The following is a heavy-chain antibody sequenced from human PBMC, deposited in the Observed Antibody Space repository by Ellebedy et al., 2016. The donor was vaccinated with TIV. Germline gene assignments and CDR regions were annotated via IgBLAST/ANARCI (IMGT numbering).Heavy chain of an antibody. V-gene: IGHV4-30-4*01. CDR3: ARGGDGYIHY. Sequence: MPSETLSLTCTLPGGPIGSGDYSWSWIRQPPGKGLEWIGYIYYSGNTYHNPSLKSRVTISVDTSKNQFPLKLSSVTAADTAVYYCARGGDGYIHYWGQGTLVTVSS. CDR2: IYYSGNT. J-gene: IGHJ4*02. D-gene: IGHD5-24*01. CDR1: GGPIGSGDYS.